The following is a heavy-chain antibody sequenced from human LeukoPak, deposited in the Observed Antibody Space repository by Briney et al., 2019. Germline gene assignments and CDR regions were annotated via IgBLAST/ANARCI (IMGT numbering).Heavy chain of an antibody. J-gene: IGHJ4*02. Sequence: GGSLRLSCAASGFTFSSYGMHWVRQAPGKGLEWVAFIRYDGSNKYYADSVKGRFTISRDNSKNTLYLQMNSLRGGDTAVYCCAKVGSGWYGVDSWGQGTRVTVSS. CDR3: AKVGSGWYGVDS. CDR1: GFTFSSYG. D-gene: IGHD6-19*01. V-gene: IGHV3-30*02. CDR2: IRYDGSNK.